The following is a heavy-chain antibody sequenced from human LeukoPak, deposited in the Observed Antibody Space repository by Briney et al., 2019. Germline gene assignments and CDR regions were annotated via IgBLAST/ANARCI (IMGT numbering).Heavy chain of an antibody. CDR2: INHSGST. CDR3: ARAVEQQLVRFSYYYYYGMDV. J-gene: IGHJ6*02. Sequence: SETLSLTCAVYGGSFSNYYWTWIRQPPGKGLEWIGEINHSGSTNYNPSLKSRVTISINTSKNQFSLKLSSVTAADTAVYYCARAVEQQLVRFSYYYYYGMDVWGQGTTVTVSS. D-gene: IGHD6-13*01. CDR1: GGSFSNYY. V-gene: IGHV4-34*01.